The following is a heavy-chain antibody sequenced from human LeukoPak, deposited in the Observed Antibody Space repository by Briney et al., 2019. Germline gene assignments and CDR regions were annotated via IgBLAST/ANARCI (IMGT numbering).Heavy chain of an antibody. D-gene: IGHD3-10*01. CDR1: GFTFSSYS. J-gene: IGHJ4*02. V-gene: IGHV3-21*01. Sequence: NAGGSLRLSCAASGFTFSSYSMNWVRQAPGKGLEWVSSISSSSYIYYADSVKGRFIISRDNAKNSLYLEMNSLRADDTAVYYCARDSGLGLDSWGQGTLVTVSS. CDR3: ARDSGLGLDS. CDR2: ISSSSYI.